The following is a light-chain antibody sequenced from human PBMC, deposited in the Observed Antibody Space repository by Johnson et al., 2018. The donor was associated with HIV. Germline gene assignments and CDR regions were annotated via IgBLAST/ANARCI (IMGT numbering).Light chain of an antibody. CDR3: ATWDRSLTAGGV. CDR1: SSNIGNIY. J-gene: IGLJ1*01. Sequence: QSVLTQPPSVSAAPGQKVTISCSGSSSNIGNIYVSWYQHLPGTAPKLIIYDNNKRPSGIPDRFSGSKSGTSATLGITGLQTGDEADYYCATWDRSLTAGGVFGTGTKVTVL. CDR2: DNN. V-gene: IGLV1-51*01.